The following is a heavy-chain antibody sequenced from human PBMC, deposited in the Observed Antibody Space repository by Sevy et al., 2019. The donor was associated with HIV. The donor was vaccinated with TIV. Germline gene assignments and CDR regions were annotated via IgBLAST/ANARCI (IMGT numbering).Heavy chain of an antibody. D-gene: IGHD2-21*02. V-gene: IGHV3-20*04. CDR1: GFTFNDYD. CDR3: AREKFCGGDCHYFDY. Sequence: GGSLRLSCAASGFTFNDYDMSWVRQAPGKGLKWVSAINWNGAGTSYADSVKGRFTVSRDNAKNSLYLQMNTLRVEDTAFYYCAREKFCGGDCHYFDYWGQGILVTVSS. J-gene: IGHJ4*02. CDR2: INWNGAGT.